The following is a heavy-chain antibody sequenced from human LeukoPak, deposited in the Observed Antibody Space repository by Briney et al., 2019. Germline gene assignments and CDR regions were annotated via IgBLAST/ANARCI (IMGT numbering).Heavy chain of an antibody. D-gene: IGHD6-13*01. CDR2: IYYSGST. CDR3: ARAGIAAAGLDAFDI. Sequence: SETLSLTCTVSGGSISSSSYYWGWIRQPPGKGLEWIGSIYYSGSTYYNPSLKSRVTISVDTSKNQFSLKLSSVTAVDTAVYYCARAGIAAAGLDAFDIWGQGTMVTVSS. V-gene: IGHV4-39*07. J-gene: IGHJ3*02. CDR1: GGSISSSSYY.